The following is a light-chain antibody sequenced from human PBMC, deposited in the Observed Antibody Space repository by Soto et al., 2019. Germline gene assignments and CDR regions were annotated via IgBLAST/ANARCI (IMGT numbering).Light chain of an antibody. V-gene: IGKV1-5*03. Sequence: PFTLSAYVGGRVNVTCRASQSVSGWLAWYQQKPGKAPKLLIYKASSLESGVPSRFSGSGSGTEFTLTISSLQPDDFATYYCQHYNSYPWTFGQGTKVDIK. CDR2: KAS. CDR1: QSVSGW. J-gene: IGKJ1*01. CDR3: QHYNSYPWT.